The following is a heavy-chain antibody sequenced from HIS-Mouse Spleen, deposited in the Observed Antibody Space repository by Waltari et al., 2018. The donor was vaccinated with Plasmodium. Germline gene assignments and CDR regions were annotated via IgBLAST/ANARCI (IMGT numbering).Heavy chain of an antibody. CDR1: GGSISSYY. CDR2: SYTSGRT. J-gene: IGHJ5*02. Sequence: QVQLQESGPGLVKPSETLSLTCTVSGGSISSYYWSWIRQPAGKGLEWIGRSYTSGRTNHNPSRKMRVTMSVDTSKNQFSLKLSSVTAADTAGYYCAREVSTSVNWFDPWGQGTLVTVSS. V-gene: IGHV4-4*07. D-gene: IGHD2-2*01. CDR3: AREVSTSVNWFDP.